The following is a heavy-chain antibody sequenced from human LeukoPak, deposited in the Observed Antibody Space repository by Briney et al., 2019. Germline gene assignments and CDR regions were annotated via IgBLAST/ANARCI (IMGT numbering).Heavy chain of an antibody. CDR3: AKGDGSGSYSFWNDAFDI. CDR1: GFTFDDYA. CDR2: ISWNSGSI. J-gene: IGHJ3*02. D-gene: IGHD3-10*01. Sequence: PGRSLRLSCAASGFTFDDYAMHWVRQAPGKGLEWVSGISWNSGSIGYADSVKGRFTISRDNAKNSLYLQMNSLRAEDTALYYCAKGDGSGSYSFWNDAFDIWGQGTMVTVSS. V-gene: IGHV3-9*01.